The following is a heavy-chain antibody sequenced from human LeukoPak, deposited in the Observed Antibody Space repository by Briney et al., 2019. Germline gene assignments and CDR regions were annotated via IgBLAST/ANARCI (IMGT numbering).Heavy chain of an antibody. D-gene: IGHD3-22*01. CDR3: ARTMTMILVVKGYYHDY. J-gene: IGHJ4*02. CDR2: IYSGGST. CDR1: GFTVSSNY. Sequence: PGGSLRLSCAASGFTVSSNYMSWVRQAPGRGLEWVSVIYSGGSTYYADSVKGRFTISRDNSKNTLFLQMNSLRAGDTAVYYWARTMTMILVVKGYYHDYWGQGTLVTVSS. V-gene: IGHV3-66*01.